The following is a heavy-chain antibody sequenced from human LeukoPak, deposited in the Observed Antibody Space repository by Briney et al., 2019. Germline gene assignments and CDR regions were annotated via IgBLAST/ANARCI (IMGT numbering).Heavy chain of an antibody. V-gene: IGHV4-39*01. CDR2: VYHSGST. D-gene: IGHD3-3*01. Sequence: SETLSLTCFVSGASIINNNYYWAWIRQPPGKGLEWIGSVYHSGSTSYNPSLKSRVTMSVDTSKNHFTLKPNSVTAADTAVYSCAGHKYYNFWGSFNWFDPWGQGILVTVSS. J-gene: IGHJ5*02. CDR3: AGHKYYNFWGSFNWFDP. CDR1: GASIINNNYY.